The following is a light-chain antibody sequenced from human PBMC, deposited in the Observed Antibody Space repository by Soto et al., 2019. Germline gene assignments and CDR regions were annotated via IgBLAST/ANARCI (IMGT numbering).Light chain of an antibody. CDR3: QQRHMWPIT. CDR1: QSFRGL. V-gene: IGKV3-11*01. CDR2: DAY. J-gene: IGKJ5*01. Sequence: EVVLTQSPVTLSLSPGGRATLSCRASQSFRGLLAWYQQKPGQAPRLLIYDAYNRATGIPPRFSGSGSGTDFTLTISSLEPEDSAAYYCQQRHMWPITFGQGTRLEIK.